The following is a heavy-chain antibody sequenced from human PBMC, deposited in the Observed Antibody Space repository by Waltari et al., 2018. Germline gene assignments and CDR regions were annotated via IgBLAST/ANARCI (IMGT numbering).Heavy chain of an antibody. J-gene: IGHJ4*02. CDR3: TSSEKSIARFDY. D-gene: IGHD6-13*01. CDR1: GFTFSNAW. Sequence: EVQLVESGGGLVKPGGSLRLSCVDSGFTFSNAWMAWVRQAPGKGLEWIGRIKSKTDGGTIDYAAPVKGRFTISRDDSKNTLYLQMNSLKTEDTAVYYCTSSEKSIARFDYWGQGTLVTVSS. V-gene: IGHV3-15*01. CDR2: IKSKTDGGTI.